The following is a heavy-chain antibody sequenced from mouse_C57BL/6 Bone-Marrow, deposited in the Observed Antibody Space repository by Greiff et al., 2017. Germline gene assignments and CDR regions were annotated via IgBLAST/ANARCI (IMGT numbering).Heavy chain of an antibody. Sequence: VQLQQSDAELVKPGASVKISCKVSGYTFTDHTIHWMKQRPEQGLEWIGYIYPRDGSTKYHEQFKGKATLTADKSSSTAYMKLNSRTSEDSAGDFCARGARYGNIFDDWGQGTTLTVSS. CDR3: ARGARYGNIFDD. J-gene: IGHJ2*01. CDR1: GYTFTDHT. CDR2: IYPRDGST. D-gene: IGHD1-1*01. V-gene: IGHV1-78*01.